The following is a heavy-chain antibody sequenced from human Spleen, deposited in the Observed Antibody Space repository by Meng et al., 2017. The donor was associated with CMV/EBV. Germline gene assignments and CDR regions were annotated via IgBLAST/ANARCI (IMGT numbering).Heavy chain of an antibody. CDR3: ARDVGSGWYADY. CDR1: GFTFSSYS. V-gene: IGHV3-21*04. D-gene: IGHD6-19*01. J-gene: IGHJ4*02. Sequence: GESLKISCAVSGFTFSSYSMNWVRLAPGKGLEWVSSISSTSSYIRYADSVKGRFTISRDNAKNSLYLQMHSLRAEDSAMYYCARDVGSGWYADYWGQGTLVTVSS. CDR2: ISSTSSYI.